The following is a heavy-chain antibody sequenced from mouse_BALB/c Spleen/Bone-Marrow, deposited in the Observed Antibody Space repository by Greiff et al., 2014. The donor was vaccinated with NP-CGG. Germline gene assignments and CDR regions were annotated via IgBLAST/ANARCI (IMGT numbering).Heavy chain of an antibody. J-gene: IGHJ2*01. CDR2: IYPGDGDT. Sequence: QVQLQQSGAELARPGASVKLSCKASGYTFTSYWMQWVKRRPGQGLEWIGAIYPGDGDTRYTQKFKGKATLTADKSSSTAYMQLSSLASEDSAVYYCARDEHYFDYWGQGTTLTVSS. CDR1: GYTFTSYW. CDR3: ARDEHYFDY. V-gene: IGHV1-87*01.